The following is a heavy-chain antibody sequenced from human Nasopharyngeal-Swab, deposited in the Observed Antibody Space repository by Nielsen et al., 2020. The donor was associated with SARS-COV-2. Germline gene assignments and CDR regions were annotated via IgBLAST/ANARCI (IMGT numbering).Heavy chain of an antibody. CDR3: AKGGGGGQQLVRYFDY. D-gene: IGHD6-13*01. CDR1: GFTFSSYG. CDR2: ISYDGSNK. Sequence: GGSLRLSCAASGFTFSSYGMHWVRQAPGKGLEWVAVISYDGSNKYYADSVKGRFTISRDNSKNTLYLQMSSLRAEDTAVYYGAKGGGGGQQLVRYFDYWGQGTLVTVSS. J-gene: IGHJ4*02. V-gene: IGHV3-30*18.